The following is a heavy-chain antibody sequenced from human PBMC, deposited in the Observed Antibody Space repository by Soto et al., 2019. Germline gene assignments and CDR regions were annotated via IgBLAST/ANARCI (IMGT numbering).Heavy chain of an antibody. D-gene: IGHD1-7*01. J-gene: IGHJ5*02. Sequence: EVQLLESGGGLVQPGGSLRLSCVASGFTFSTYTMTWVRQAPGKGLEWVSSISGSGGSTHYADSVKGRSIISRDNSRNTLYLQLNSLRAEDTAVYYCAKDIPSNWNYVSGWFDPWGQGALVTVSS. V-gene: IGHV3-23*01. CDR1: GFTFSTYT. CDR2: ISGSGGST. CDR3: AKDIPSNWNYVSGWFDP.